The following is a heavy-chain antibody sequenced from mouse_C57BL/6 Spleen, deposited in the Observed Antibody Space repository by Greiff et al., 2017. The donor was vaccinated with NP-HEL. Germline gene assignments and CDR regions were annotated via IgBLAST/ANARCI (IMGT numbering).Heavy chain of an antibody. J-gene: IGHJ1*03. CDR3: ARSYYGSRRYFDV. CDR1: GYTFTSYW. D-gene: IGHD1-1*01. V-gene: IGHV1-61*01. Sequence: QVQLQQSGAELVRPGSSVKLSCKASGYTFTSYWMDWVKQRPGQGLEWIGNIYPSDSETHYNQKFKDKATLTVDKSSSTAYMQLSSLTSEDSAVYYCARSYYGSRRYFDVWGTGTTVTVSS. CDR2: IYPSDSET.